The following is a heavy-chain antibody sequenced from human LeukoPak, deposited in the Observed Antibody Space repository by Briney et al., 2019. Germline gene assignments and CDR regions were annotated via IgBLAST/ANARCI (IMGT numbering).Heavy chain of an antibody. CDR1: GDSVSSNSAA. V-gene: IGHV6-1*01. D-gene: IGHD2-2*01. CDR3: ARRLTQYDCFDP. Sequence: SQTLSLTCAISGDSVSSNSAAWNWIRQSPSRGLEWLGRTYYRSTWYNDYAVSVRGRITVNPDTSKNQFSLHLNSVTPEDAAVYYCARRLTQYDCFDPWGQGILVTVSS. CDR2: TYYRSTWYN. J-gene: IGHJ5*02.